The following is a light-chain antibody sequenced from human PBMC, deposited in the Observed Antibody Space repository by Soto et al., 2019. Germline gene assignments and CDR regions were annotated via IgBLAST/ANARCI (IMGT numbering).Light chain of an antibody. CDR3: SSYTLSSNLLYV. J-gene: IGLJ1*01. Sequence: QSALTQPASVSGSPGQSITISCTGTSSDVGGYNYVSWYQQHPGKAPKLMIYDVSNRPSGVSNRFSGSKSGNTASLTISGLQAEDEADYYCSSYTLSSNLLYVFGTGPKLTVL. V-gene: IGLV2-14*01. CDR2: DVS. CDR1: SSDVGGYNY.